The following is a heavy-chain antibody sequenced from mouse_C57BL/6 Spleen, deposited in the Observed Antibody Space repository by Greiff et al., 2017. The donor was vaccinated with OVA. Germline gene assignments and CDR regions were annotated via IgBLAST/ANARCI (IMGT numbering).Heavy chain of an antibody. D-gene: IGHD1-1*01. V-gene: IGHV1-53*01. Sequence: QVQLQQPGTELVKPRASVKLSCKASGYTFTSYWMHWVKQRPGQGLEWIGNINPSNGGTNYNEKFKSKATLTVDKSSSTAYMQLSSLTSEDSAVYYCARSRGYYGSSSFDVWGTGTTVTVSS. J-gene: IGHJ1*03. CDR2: INPSNGGT. CDR1: GYTFTSYW. CDR3: ARSRGYYGSSSFDV.